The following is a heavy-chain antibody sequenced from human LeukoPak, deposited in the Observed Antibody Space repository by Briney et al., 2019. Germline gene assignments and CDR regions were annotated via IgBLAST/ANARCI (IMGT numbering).Heavy chain of an antibody. J-gene: IGHJ4*02. V-gene: IGHV1-2*02. Sequence: ASVKVSCKASGYTLTGYYMHWVRQAPGQGLEWMGWINPNSGGTNYAQKFQGRVTMTRDTSISTAYMELSRLRSDDTAVYYCARPGIAVAGQRGYFDYWGQGTLVTVSS. CDR2: INPNSGGT. D-gene: IGHD6-19*01. CDR1: GYTLTGYY. CDR3: ARPGIAVAGQRGYFDY.